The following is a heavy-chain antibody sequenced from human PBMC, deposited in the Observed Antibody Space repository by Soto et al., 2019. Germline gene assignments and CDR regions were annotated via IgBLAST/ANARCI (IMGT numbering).Heavy chain of an antibody. CDR2: ISGYNGKT. D-gene: IGHD2-2*01. V-gene: IGHV1-18*01. CDR1: GYTFTSYG. CDR3: ARARYCSGTRCLYYFDY. Sequence: VASVKVSCKASGYTFTSYGLSWVRQAPGQGLEWMGWISGYNGKTKYAQKLQDRVTITKDTSSRRAYMELRSLRSDDTAVYYCARARYCSGTRCLYYFDYWGQGTLVTVSS. J-gene: IGHJ4*02.